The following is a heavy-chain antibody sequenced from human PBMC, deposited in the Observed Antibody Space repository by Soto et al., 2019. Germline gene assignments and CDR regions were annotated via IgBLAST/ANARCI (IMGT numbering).Heavy chain of an antibody. J-gene: IGHJ5*02. V-gene: IGHV4-39*01. D-gene: IGHD3-10*01. CDR2: IHYNGNT. CDR1: GGSISSTSYY. CDR3: AGHLWFGELFWFDP. Sequence: QLQLQESGPGLVKPSETLSLTCTVSGGSISSTSYYWGWIRQPPGKGLEWIGSIHYNGNTYYTPSLKSRVTISVDTSKNQFSLKLTSVTAADTAVYYCAGHLWFGELFWFDPWGQGTLVTVSS.